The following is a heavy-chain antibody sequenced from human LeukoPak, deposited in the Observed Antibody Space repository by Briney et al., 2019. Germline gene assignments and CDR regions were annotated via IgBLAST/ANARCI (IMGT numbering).Heavy chain of an antibody. CDR2: ISGGGGST. J-gene: IGHJ4*02. V-gene: IGHV3-23*01. D-gene: IGHD6-13*01. Sequence: GGSLRLSCAGSGFTFARHALTWVRQAPGMGLEWVSTISGGGGSTHYADSVKGRFTISRDNSKDTVFLQMNNLRAEDTAIYYCAREGGSCTSNSCSDYFDYWGQGTLVTVSP. CDR1: GFTFARHA. CDR3: AREGGSCTSNSCSDYFDY.